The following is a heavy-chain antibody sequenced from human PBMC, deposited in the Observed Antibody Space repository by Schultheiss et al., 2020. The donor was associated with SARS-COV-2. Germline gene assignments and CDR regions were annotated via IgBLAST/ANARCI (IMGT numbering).Heavy chain of an antibody. V-gene: IGHV4-59*01. J-gene: IGHJ6*02. CDR3: ARGGSSSSVNYYYYGMDV. CDR2: IYYSGST. CDR1: GGSISSYY. D-gene: IGHD6-6*01. Sequence: SETLSLTCTVSGGSISSYYWSWIRQPPGKGLEWIGYIYYSGSTNYNPSLKSRVTISVDTSKNQFSLKLSSVTAADTAVYYCARGGSSSSVNYYYYGMDVWGQGTTVTVS.